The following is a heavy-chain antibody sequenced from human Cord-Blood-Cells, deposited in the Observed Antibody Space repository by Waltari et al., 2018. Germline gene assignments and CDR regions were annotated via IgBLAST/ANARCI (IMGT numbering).Heavy chain of an antibody. V-gene: IGHV4-34*01. CDR2: INHSGST. CDR1: GGSFSGYY. CDR3: ARVRPRYYDFWSGYNWFDP. D-gene: IGHD3-3*01. Sequence: QVQLQQWGAGLLKPSETLSLTCAVYGGSFSGYYWSWIRQPPGKGWEWIGEINHSGSTNYIPSLKSRRTISVDTSKNQFSLKLSSVTAADTAVYYCARVRPRYYDFWSGYNWFDPWGQGTLLTVSS. J-gene: IGHJ5*02.